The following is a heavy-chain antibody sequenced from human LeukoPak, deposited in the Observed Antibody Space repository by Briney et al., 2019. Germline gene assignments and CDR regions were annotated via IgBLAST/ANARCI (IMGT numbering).Heavy chain of an antibody. CDR1: GFTFNNYA. CDR3: AKSYTYGWASYYNHYDY. D-gene: IGHD3-10*01. CDR2: FIISDVNT. V-gene: IGHV3-23*01. Sequence: PWGSLRLSCAASGFTFNNYAMNWVRQAPGKGLEWISSFIISDVNTYYADSVKGRFSISRDNSENTLYLQMNSLRVEDTAVYYCAKSYTYGWASYYNHYDYWGQGTLVTVSS. J-gene: IGHJ4*02.